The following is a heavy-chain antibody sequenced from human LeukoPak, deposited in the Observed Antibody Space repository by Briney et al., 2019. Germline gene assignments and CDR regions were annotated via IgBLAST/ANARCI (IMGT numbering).Heavy chain of an antibody. J-gene: IGHJ4*02. CDR1: GGSISSYY. Sequence: SETLSLTCTVSGGSISSYYWSWIRQPPGKGLEWMGYIYYSGSTNYHPSLKTRVTISVDTSKNQFSLKLSSVTAADTAVYYCARVRSGSYIDYWGQGTLVTVSS. V-gene: IGHV4-59*01. D-gene: IGHD3-10*01. CDR2: IYYSGST. CDR3: ARVRSGSYIDY.